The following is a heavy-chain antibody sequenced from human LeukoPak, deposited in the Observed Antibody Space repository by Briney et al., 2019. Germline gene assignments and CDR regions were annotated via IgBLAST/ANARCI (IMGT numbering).Heavy chain of an antibody. CDR1: GFTFSTSW. V-gene: IGHV3-7*01. CDR2: INQDGGEI. J-gene: IGHJ6*03. CDR3: AKGHYTDV. Sequence: GGSLRLSCAASGFTFSTSWMTWVRQAPGKGLEWVASINQDGGEIHYVDSVKGRFTISRENAKNSLYLKMNSLTADDTAVHYCAKGHYTDVWGKGTTVTVSS.